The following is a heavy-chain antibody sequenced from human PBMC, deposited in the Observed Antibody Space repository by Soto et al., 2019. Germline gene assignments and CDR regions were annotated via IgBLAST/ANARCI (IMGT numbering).Heavy chain of an antibody. J-gene: IGHJ4*02. Sequence: SETLSLTCTVSGGSISSYYWSWIRQPPGKGLEWIGYIYYSGSTNYNPSLKSRVTISVDTSKNQFSLKLSSVTAADTAVYYCARAPLWFGEFSHFDYWGQGTLVTVSS. D-gene: IGHD3-10*01. CDR3: ARAPLWFGEFSHFDY. CDR2: IYYSGST. CDR1: GGSISSYY. V-gene: IGHV4-59*01.